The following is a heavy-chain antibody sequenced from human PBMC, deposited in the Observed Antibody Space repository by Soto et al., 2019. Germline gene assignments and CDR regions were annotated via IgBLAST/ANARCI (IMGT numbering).Heavy chain of an antibody. CDR1: GGSISSYY. J-gene: IGHJ4*02. CDR3: ARAQGEEYITIFGVAATNFDY. Sequence: SETLSLTCTVSGGSISSYYWSWIRQPPGKGLEWIGYIYYSGSTNYNPSLKSRVTISVDTSKNQFSLKLSSVTAADTAVYYCARAQGEEYITIFGVAATNFDYWGQGTLVTVSS. CDR2: IYYSGST. D-gene: IGHD3-3*01. V-gene: IGHV4-59*08.